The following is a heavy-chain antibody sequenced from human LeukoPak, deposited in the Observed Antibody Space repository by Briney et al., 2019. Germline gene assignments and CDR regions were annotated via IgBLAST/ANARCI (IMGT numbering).Heavy chain of an antibody. CDR3: ARDLGHYWNYGDYHYGMDV. V-gene: IGHV3-30-3*01. J-gene: IGHJ6*02. CDR1: GFTFSSYA. Sequence: GGSLRLSCAASGFTFSSYAMHWVRQAPGKGLEWVAVISYDGSNKYYADSVKGRFTISRDNSKNTLYLQMNSLRAEDTAVYYCARDLGHYWNYGDYHYGMDVWGQGTTVTVSS. D-gene: IGHD1-7*01. CDR2: ISYDGSNK.